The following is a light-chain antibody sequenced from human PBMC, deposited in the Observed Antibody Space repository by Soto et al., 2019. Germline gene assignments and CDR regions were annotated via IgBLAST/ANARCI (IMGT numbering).Light chain of an antibody. CDR1: SSDVGSYNL. Sequence: QSALTQPASVSGSPGQSITISCTGTSSDVGSYNLVSWYQQHPGKAPKLMIYEGSKRPSGVSNRFSGSKSGNTASLTISGLQAEDEADYYCCSDAGSSTSYVVFGGGTKLTVL. V-gene: IGLV2-23*01. J-gene: IGLJ2*01. CDR2: EGS. CDR3: CSDAGSSTSYVV.